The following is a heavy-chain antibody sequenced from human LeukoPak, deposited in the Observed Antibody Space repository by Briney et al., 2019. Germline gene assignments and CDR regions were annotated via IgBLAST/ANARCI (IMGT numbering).Heavy chain of an antibody. CDR1: GGSITSHF. Sequence: SETLSLTCSVSGGSITSHFWSWIRQPPGKGLEWIGYIHYSGGTNYNPSLKSRVTISPDTSKNQLFLKLNSVTAADTAVYYCARLVWLGESPGSWFDSWGQGTLVTVSS. D-gene: IGHD3-10*01. CDR2: IHYSGGT. V-gene: IGHV4-59*11. J-gene: IGHJ5*01. CDR3: ARLVWLGESPGSWFDS.